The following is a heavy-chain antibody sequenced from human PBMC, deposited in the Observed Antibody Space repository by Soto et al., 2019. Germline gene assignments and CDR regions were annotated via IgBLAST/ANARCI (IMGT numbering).Heavy chain of an antibody. Sequence: QVQLVQSGAEVKKPGASVKVSCKASGYTFTSYDINWVRQATGHGLEWLGWMNPNSGNTGYAQKFQGRGTMTRNTYISTAYRELSSLRSEDTAVYYGARGRAAAAGRWFDPGGQGTLVTVSS. CDR3: ARGRAAAAGRWFDP. CDR1: GYTFTSYD. D-gene: IGHD6-13*01. V-gene: IGHV1-8*01. CDR2: MNPNSGNT. J-gene: IGHJ5*02.